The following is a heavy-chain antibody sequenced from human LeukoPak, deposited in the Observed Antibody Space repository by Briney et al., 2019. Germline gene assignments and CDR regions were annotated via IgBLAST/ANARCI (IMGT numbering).Heavy chain of an antibody. CDR2: FYTSGTT. CDR3: ARDYYPAANYFDP. J-gene: IGHJ5*02. CDR1: GGSISSGSYY. Sequence: SQTLSLTCTASGGSISSGSYYWSWIRQPAGKGLEWIGRFYTSGTTIYNPSLMSRVTISVDTSKNQFSLKLTSVTAADTALYYCARDYYPAANYFDPWGQGTLVTVSS. V-gene: IGHV4-61*02. D-gene: IGHD4/OR15-4a*01.